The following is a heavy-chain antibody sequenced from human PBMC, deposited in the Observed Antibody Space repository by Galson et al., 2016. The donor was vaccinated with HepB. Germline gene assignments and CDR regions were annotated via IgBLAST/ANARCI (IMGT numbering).Heavy chain of an antibody. CDR1: GGSIGTAGFY. D-gene: IGHD3-10*01. CDR2: LYQSGTS. CDR3: ARHRPRGSYYMDN. Sequence: SETLSLTCTVSGGSIGTAGFYWGWIRQSPGKGPEWIGFLYQSGTSFYNPSLKSRVTVSVDTSKNQMYLNLTSVTAADTAIYYCARHRPRGSYYMDNWGQGILVTVSS. V-gene: IGHV4-39*01. J-gene: IGHJ4*02.